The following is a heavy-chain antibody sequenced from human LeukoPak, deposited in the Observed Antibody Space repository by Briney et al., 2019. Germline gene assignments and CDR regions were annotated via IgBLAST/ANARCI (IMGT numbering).Heavy chain of an antibody. J-gene: IGHJ4*02. V-gene: IGHV1-2*02. D-gene: IGHD2/OR15-2a*01. Sequence: ASVKVSCKSSGFTFTDHYIHWVRQGPGQGLEWVGYIGPHSTFTSSPQEFQGRVTMTRDASMSTAYMELTRLTSDDTAVYYCVREGEGPLSKDFDYWGQGTLVTVSS. CDR2: IGPHSTFT. CDR1: GFTFTDHY. CDR3: VREGEGPLSKDFDY.